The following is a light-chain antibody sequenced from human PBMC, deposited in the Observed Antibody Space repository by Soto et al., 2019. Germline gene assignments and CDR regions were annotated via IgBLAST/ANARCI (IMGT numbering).Light chain of an antibody. J-gene: IGKJ1*01. CDR2: ATS. V-gene: IGKV3-15*01. CDR3: HQYYNRPPWT. CDR1: RSVDTD. Sequence: EILMTQSPATLSVSPGDSATLSCRASRSVDTDLAWYQQKPGQAPRLLVFATSARATGVPDRFRGSRSGTDFTLTISSLQPEDSATYYCHQYYNRPPWTFGQGTKVDI.